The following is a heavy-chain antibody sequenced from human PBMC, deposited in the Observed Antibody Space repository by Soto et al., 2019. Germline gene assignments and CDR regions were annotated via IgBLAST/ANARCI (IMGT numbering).Heavy chain of an antibody. CDR1: GGTFSNYT. V-gene: IGHV1-69*02. Sequence: VQLVQSGAEVKKPGSSVTVSCKASGGTFSNYTITWVRQAPGQGLEWMGRIIPLLEISNYAQKFRGRLTMTADKSTVSAYMELSGVTSVDTAIYFCARDVGHMSYYDSSGYHYWGQGSVVTVSS. D-gene: IGHD3-22*01. CDR2: IIPLLEIS. J-gene: IGHJ4*02. CDR3: ARDVGHMSYYDSSGYHY.